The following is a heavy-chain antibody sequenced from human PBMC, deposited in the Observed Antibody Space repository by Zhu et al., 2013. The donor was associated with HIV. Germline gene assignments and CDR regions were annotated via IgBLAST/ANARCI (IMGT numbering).Heavy chain of an antibody. Sequence: QVQLVQSGAEVKKPGSSVKVSCKASGGTFSSYAISWVRQAPGQGLEWMGGIIPIFGTANYAQKFQGRVTITADESTSTAYMELSSLRSEDTAVYYCARDNRTTGYTLFGVVIEGGYYGMDVWGQGTTVTVSS. V-gene: IGHV1-69*01. CDR2: IIPIFGTA. J-gene: IGHJ6*02. D-gene: IGHD3-3*01. CDR3: ARDNRTTGYTLFGVVIEGGYYGMDV. CDR1: GGTFSSYA.